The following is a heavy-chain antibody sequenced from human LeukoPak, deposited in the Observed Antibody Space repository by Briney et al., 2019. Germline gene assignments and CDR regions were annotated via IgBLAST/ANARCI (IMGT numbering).Heavy chain of an antibody. CDR2: IYYSGSY. Sequence: PSVTLSLTCTVSGGSISSYYWSWIRQPPGQGLEWIGYIYYSGSYNYNPSLKSRVTISVDTSKNQFSLKLSSVTAADTAVYYCARRASYYYYYMDVWGKGTTVTVSS. J-gene: IGHJ6*03. CDR3: ARRASYYYYYMDV. V-gene: IGHV4-59*01. CDR1: GGSISSYY.